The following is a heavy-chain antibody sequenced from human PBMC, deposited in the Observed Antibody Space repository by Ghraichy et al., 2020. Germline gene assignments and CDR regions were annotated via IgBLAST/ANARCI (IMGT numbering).Heavy chain of an antibody. J-gene: IGHJ5*02. CDR3: AKEEAEVNWFDP. V-gene: IGHV3-30*02. Sequence: GGSLRLSCAASGFTFSSYGMHWVRQAPGKGLEWVAFIRYDGSNKYYADSVKGRFTISRDNSKNTLYLQMNSLRAEDTAVYYCAKEEAEVNWFDPCGQGTLVTFSS. CDR2: IRYDGSNK. CDR1: GFTFSSYG.